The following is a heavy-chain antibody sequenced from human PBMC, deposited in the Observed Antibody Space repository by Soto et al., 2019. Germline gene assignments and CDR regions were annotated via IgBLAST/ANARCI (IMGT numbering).Heavy chain of an antibody. CDR2: IYDSGNMY. V-gene: IGHV4-31*03. CDR1: GGSITSGGHY. D-gene: IGHD3-9*01. Sequence: SETLSLTCTVSGGSITSGGHYLGWIRQYPGKGLEWIGHIYDSGNMYFYNPSLKSRVTISADTSRNQFSLSLSSLTAADTAVYYCARVDHRGYCHVLNDFWAQGILITVSS. J-gene: IGHJ4*02. CDR3: ARVDHRGYCHVLNDF.